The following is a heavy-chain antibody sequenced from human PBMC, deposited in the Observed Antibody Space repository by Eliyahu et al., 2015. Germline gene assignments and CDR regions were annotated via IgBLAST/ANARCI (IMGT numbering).Heavy chain of an antibody. CDR3: ARQPIFDTEDS. CDR1: GGPIRSNSHY. D-gene: IGHD2-21*01. CDR2: LYHTGTT. Sequence: QLQLQESGGLVKPSETLSLTCTVSGGPIRSNSHYWGWIRQPPGKGLEWIGSLYHTGTTYYKSSLQSRVTISVDTSKNQFSLKVNSVTAADTAVYYCARQPIFDTEDSWGQGTLVTVSS. V-gene: IGHV4-39*01. J-gene: IGHJ4*02.